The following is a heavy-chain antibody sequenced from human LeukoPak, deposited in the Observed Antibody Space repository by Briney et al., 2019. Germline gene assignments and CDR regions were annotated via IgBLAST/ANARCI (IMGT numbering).Heavy chain of an antibody. CDR3: ARDRQKATYGDYQDWFDP. Sequence: PGGSLRLSCAASGFTFSSYWMHWVRQAPGKGLEWVSSISSSSSYIYYADSVKGRFTISRDNAKNSLYLQMNSLRAEDTAVYYCARDRQKATYGDYQDWFDPWGQGTLVTVSS. CDR2: ISSSSSYI. CDR1: GFTFSSYW. V-gene: IGHV3-21*01. D-gene: IGHD4-17*01. J-gene: IGHJ5*02.